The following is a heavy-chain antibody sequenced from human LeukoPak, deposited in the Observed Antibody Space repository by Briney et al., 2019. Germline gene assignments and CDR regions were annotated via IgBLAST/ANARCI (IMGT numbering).Heavy chain of an antibody. D-gene: IGHD1-26*01. J-gene: IGHJ4*02. CDR1: GFTFSNFV. V-gene: IGHV3-23*01. CDR3: AEEVGATYPTFDY. CDR2: ISGSGGTT. Sequence: GGSLRLSCAASGFTFSNFVMSWVRQAPGKGLEWVSSISGSGGTTYYADSAKGRFTISRDNSKNTLYLQMHSLRAEDTAVYYCAEEVGATYPTFDYWGRGTLVTVSS.